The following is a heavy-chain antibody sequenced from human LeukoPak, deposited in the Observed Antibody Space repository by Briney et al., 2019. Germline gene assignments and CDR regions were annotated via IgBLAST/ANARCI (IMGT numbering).Heavy chain of an antibody. CDR2: INPNSGGT. D-gene: IGHD1-26*01. Sequence: ASVKVSCKASGYTFSGYYMHWVRQAPGQGLEWMGWINPNSGGTKYAQNFQGRVTTTRDTSTSTAYMELSSLRSDDTGVYYCARVAYLVGASPFEYWGQGALVTVSS. J-gene: IGHJ4*02. CDR3: ARVAYLVGASPFEY. CDR1: GYTFSGYY. V-gene: IGHV1-2*02.